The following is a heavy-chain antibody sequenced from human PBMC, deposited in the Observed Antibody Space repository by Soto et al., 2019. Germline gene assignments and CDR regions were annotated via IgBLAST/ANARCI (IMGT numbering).Heavy chain of an antibody. Sequence: ASVKVSCKVSGYTLTELSMHWARQAPGKGLEWMGGFDPEDGETIYAQKFQGRVTMTEDTSTDTAYMELSSLRSEDTAVYYCATLVVPAAIRGSWFDPWGQGTLVTVSS. CDR3: ATLVVPAAIRGSWFDP. CDR2: FDPEDGET. V-gene: IGHV1-24*01. J-gene: IGHJ5*02. CDR1: GYTLTELS. D-gene: IGHD2-2*01.